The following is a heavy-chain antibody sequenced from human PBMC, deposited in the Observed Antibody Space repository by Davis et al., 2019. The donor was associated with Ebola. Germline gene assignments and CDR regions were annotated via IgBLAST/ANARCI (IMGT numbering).Heavy chain of an antibody. D-gene: IGHD4-17*01. CDR3: TSPYGVYEI. J-gene: IGHJ4*02. V-gene: IGHV3-73*01. Sequence: GGSLRLSCSASGFTFSGSAMHWVRQASGKGLKWVGRIRSKANSYATAYAASVKGRFTISRDDSKNTAYLQMNSLKTEDTAVYYCTSPYGVYEIWSQGTLVTVSS. CDR1: GFTFSGSA. CDR2: IRSKANSYAT.